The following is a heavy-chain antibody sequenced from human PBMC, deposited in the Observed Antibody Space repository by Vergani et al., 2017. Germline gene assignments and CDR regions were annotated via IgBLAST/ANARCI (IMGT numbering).Heavy chain of an antibody. CDR3: ARDGWELLDYFYYMDV. Sequence: VQLVESGGGLVQPGGSLRLSCTASGFTFSNYWMQWVRQAPGKGLMWVSRINSDGDSTSYADSVKGRFTISRDNAKNTLYLQMDSLRAEDTALYYCARDGWELLDYFYYMDVWGKGTTVTVSS. CDR2: INSDGDST. V-gene: IGHV3-74*01. CDR1: GFTFSNYW. D-gene: IGHD1-26*01. J-gene: IGHJ6*03.